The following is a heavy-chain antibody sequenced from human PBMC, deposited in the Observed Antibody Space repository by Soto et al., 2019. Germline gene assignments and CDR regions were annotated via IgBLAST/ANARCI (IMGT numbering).Heavy chain of an antibody. J-gene: IGHJ4*02. Sequence: QVQLVESGGGVVQPGRSLRLSCAASGFTFSSYSMQWVRRAPGKGLEWVAVIWHDGSNQYYADSVKGRFTISRDNSNNILYLQLNSLRAEDTAVYYCARERGQIDYWGQGIQVNVSS. CDR1: GFTFSSYS. CDR3: ARERGQIDY. V-gene: IGHV3-33*01. CDR2: IWHDGSNQ.